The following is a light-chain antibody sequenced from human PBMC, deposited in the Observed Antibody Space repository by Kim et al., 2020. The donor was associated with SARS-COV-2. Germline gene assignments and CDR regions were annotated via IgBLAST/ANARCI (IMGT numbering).Light chain of an antibody. CDR3: QHYDTWPPWT. CDR1: QSVGSN. V-gene: IGKV3-15*01. J-gene: IGKJ1*01. Sequence: SPGERATRACRASQSVGSNLAWYQQKPGQAPGLIIYAASSRATGIPARFSGSGSGTEFTLTISSLQSEDFAVYYCQHYDTWPPWTFGQGTKVDIK. CDR2: AAS.